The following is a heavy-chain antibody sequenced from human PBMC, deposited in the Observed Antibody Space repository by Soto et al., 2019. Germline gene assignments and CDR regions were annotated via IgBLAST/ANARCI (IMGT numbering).Heavy chain of an antibody. CDR1: GFTFTTYT. D-gene: IGHD1-26*01. CDR3: AISGSYWMGVDS. CDR2: ISYDGGNK. J-gene: IGHJ4*02. V-gene: IGHV3-30-3*01. Sequence: QVQLVESGGGVVQPGRSLRLSCAASGFTFTTYTMHWVRQAPGKWLEWVAVISYDGGNKYYADSVKGQFTVSRDNSRNTLYLQMTRLKTEDTSLYYFAISGSYWMGVDSWGQGTLVTVSS.